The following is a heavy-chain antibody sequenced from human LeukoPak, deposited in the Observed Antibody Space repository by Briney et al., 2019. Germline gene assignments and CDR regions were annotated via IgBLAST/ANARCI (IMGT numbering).Heavy chain of an antibody. CDR3: AREEYYSDNSGYYPDF. CDR1: GDSISSGSYY. J-gene: IGHJ4*02. V-gene: IGHV4-61*02. D-gene: IGHD3-22*01. CDR2: IYTSGST. Sequence: SQTLSLTCTVSGDSISSGSYYWSWIRQPAGKGLEWIGRIYTSGSTNYNPSPKSRVTISVDTSKNRFSLKLSSVTAADTAVYYCAREEYYSDNSGYYPDFWGQGTLVTVSS.